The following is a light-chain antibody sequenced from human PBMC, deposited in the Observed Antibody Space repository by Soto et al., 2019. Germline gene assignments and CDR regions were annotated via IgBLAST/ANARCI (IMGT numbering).Light chain of an antibody. Sequence: EIVLTQSPGTLSLSTGERATLSCRASQNVASSYLAWYQQKPGQAPRLLIYGSSIRGAGIPDRFSGSGSGTDFTLTISRLDPEDFAVYFCHQYGSSPRTFGQGTKVDIK. J-gene: IGKJ1*01. CDR1: QNVASSY. CDR2: GSS. V-gene: IGKV3-20*01. CDR3: HQYGSSPRT.